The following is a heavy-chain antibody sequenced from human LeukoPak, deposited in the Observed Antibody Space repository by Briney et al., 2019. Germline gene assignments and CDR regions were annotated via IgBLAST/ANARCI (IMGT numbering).Heavy chain of an antibody. CDR2: ISWNSGSI. J-gene: IGHJ5*02. Sequence: GRSLRLSCAASGFTFDDYAMHWVRQAPGKGLEWVSGISWNSGSIGHADSVKGRFTISGDNAKNSLYLQMNSLRAEDTALYYCAKDNVWFGELGNWFDPWGQGTLVTVSS. V-gene: IGHV3-9*01. CDR3: AKDNVWFGELGNWFDP. CDR1: GFTFDDYA. D-gene: IGHD3-10*01.